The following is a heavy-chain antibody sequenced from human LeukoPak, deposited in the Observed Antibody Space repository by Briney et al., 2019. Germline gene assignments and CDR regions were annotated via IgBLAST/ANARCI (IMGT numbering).Heavy chain of an antibody. J-gene: IGHJ4*02. CDR2: ISYDGGTK. CDR3: AKGALAATYYFDY. CDR1: GFTFSTYG. V-gene: IGHV3-30*18. Sequence: PGGSLRLSCAASGFTFSTYGMHWVRQAPGKGLEWVAVISYDGGTKYYADSVKDRFTISRDNSENTLYLQMNSLRAEDTAVYYCAKGALAATYYFDYWGQGTLVTVSS. D-gene: IGHD2-15*01.